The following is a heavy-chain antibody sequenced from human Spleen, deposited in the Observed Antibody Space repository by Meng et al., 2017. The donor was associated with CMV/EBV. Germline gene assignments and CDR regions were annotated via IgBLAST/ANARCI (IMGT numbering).Heavy chain of an antibody. J-gene: IGHJ5*02. Sequence: LTCTVSGGSISSDSYYWSWIRQPAGKGLEYIGRIYTTGSTNYNPSLKSRVTMTVDTSKNQFSLKVNSVTAADTAVYYCARVSSHFDPWGQGTLVTVSS. CDR2: IYTTGST. CDR1: GGSISSDSYY. V-gene: IGHV4-61*02. CDR3: ARVSSHFDP.